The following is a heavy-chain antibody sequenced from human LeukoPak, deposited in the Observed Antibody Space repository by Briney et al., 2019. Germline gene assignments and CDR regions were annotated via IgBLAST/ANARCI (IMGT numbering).Heavy chain of an antibody. CDR1: GGSVSSGSYY. CDR3: ARDGAAAAGTEPHFDY. J-gene: IGHJ4*02. Sequence: SETLSLTCTVSGGSVSSGSYYWSWIRQPPGKGLEWIGYIYYSGSTNYNPSLKSRVTISVDTSKNQFSLKLSSVTAAETAVYYCARDGAAAAGTEPHFDYWGQGTLVTVSS. D-gene: IGHD6-13*01. CDR2: IYYSGST. V-gene: IGHV4-61*01.